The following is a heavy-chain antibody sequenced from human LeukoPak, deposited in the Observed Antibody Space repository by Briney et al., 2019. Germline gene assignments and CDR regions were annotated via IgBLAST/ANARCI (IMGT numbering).Heavy chain of an antibody. V-gene: IGHV4-39*01. CDR1: GGSINSDHYY. Sequence: SETLSLTCIVSGGSINSDHYYWAWIRQPPGKGLEWIGTIYYTEKIYYNPSLKSRLTMSVDTSKNQFSLTLSSVIAADTAVYYCARTLYYYDSRGYYVADSFDFWGHGTMVAVSS. D-gene: IGHD3-22*01. CDR2: IYYTEKI. J-gene: IGHJ3*01. CDR3: ARTLYYYDSRGYYVADSFDF.